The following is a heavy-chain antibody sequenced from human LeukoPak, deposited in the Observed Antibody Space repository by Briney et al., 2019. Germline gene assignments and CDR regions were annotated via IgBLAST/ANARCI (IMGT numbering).Heavy chain of an antibody. J-gene: IGHJ4*02. Sequence: ASVKVSCKASGYTFTGYYMHWVRQAPGQGFEWMGWINPNTGGTHYAQNFQGRVTMTRDTSISTAYMEFSRLKSDDTAVYYCVKNMVRGVILLGYFDYWGQGTLVTVSS. CDR2: INPNTGGT. D-gene: IGHD3-10*01. CDR3: VKNMVRGVILLGYFDY. V-gene: IGHV1-2*02. CDR1: GYTFTGYY.